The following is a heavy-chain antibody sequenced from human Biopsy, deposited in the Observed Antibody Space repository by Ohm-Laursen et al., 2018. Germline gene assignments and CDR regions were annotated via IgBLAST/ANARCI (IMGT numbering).Heavy chain of an antibody. Sequence: SDTLSLTWTVSGGSIKSYYWNWIRQSPGKGLEWIGFIYYTGHTNYNPSLKSRATISVDTSKNQFSLKVIPVTAADTAVYYCARLTGDPSYWGQGSLVTVSS. D-gene: IGHD7-27*01. V-gene: IGHV4-59*07. J-gene: IGHJ4*02. CDR1: GGSIKSYY. CDR3: ARLTGDPSY. CDR2: IYYTGHT.